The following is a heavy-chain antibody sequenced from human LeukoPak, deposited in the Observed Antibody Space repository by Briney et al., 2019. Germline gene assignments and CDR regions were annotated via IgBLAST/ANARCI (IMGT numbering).Heavy chain of an antibody. CDR3: AKPRTGATRTRENFDY. CDR1: GFTFSSYA. Sequence: GGSLRLSCAASGFTFSSYAMSWVRQAPGKGLEWVSAISGSGGSTYYADSVKGRFTISRDNSKNTLCLQMNSLRAEDTAVYYCAKPRTGATRTRENFDYWGQGTLVTVSS. D-gene: IGHD5-24*01. J-gene: IGHJ4*02. CDR2: ISGSGGST. V-gene: IGHV3-23*01.